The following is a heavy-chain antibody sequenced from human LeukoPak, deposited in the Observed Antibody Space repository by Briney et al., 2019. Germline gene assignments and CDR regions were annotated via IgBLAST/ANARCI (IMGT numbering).Heavy chain of an antibody. D-gene: IGHD4-23*01. Sequence: NPSETLSLTCTVSGGSISSGSYYWSWIRQPAGKGLEWIGRIYTSGSTNYNPSLKSRVTISVDTSKNQFSLKLSSVTAADTAVYYRAREPRTLSGNSGFDYWGQGTLVTVSS. V-gene: IGHV4-61*02. J-gene: IGHJ4*02. CDR2: IYTSGST. CDR3: AREPRTLSGNSGFDY. CDR1: GGSISSGSYY.